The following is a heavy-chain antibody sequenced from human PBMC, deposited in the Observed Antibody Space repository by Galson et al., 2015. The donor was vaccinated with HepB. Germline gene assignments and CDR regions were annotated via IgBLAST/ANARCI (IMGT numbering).Heavy chain of an antibody. CDR2: ISNSGGIT. V-gene: IGHV3-23*01. CDR3: AKDRDSGSYYYYYGMDV. D-gene: IGHD1-26*01. Sequence: SLRLSCAASGFTFSSYAMSWVRQAPGKGLEWVSDISNSGGITYYADSVKGRFTISRDNSKNTLYLQTNSLRADDTAVYYCAKDRDSGSYYYYYGMDVWGQGTTVTVSS. J-gene: IGHJ6*02. CDR1: GFTFSSYA.